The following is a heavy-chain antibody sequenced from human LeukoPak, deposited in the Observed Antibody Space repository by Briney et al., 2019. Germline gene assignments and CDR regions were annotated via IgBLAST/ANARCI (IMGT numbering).Heavy chain of an antibody. CDR3: AREARVGGALQY. J-gene: IGHJ4*02. CDR2: MNPDGRIR. V-gene: IGHV3-74*03. Sequence: RGSLRLSCAASGLTFRTYWMHWVPPTPRKGVAWVARMNPDGRIRTYANSVQGRVPISRDTAKATLCLQMCSLRAEDTAVYYCAREARVGGALQYWGQGTPVTVSS. CDR1: GLTFRTYW. D-gene: IGHD1-26*01.